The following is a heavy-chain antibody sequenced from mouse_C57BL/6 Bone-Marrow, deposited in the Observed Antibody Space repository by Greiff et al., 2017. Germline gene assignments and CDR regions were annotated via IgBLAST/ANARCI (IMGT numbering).Heavy chain of an antibody. Sequence: QVQLQQSGAELAKPGASVKLSCKASGYTFTSYWMHWVKQRPGQGLEWIGYINPSSGYTKYNQKFKDKDTLTADKSSSTAYMQLSSLTYEDSAVXYCARWRWFYAMDYWGQGTSVTVSS. CDR1: GYTFTSYW. CDR3: ARWRWFYAMDY. V-gene: IGHV1-7*01. CDR2: INPSSGYT. J-gene: IGHJ4*01. D-gene: IGHD2-3*01.